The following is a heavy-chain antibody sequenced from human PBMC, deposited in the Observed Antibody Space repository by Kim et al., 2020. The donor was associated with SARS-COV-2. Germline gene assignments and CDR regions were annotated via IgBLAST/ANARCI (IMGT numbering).Heavy chain of an antibody. J-gene: IGHJ4*02. CDR2: IRSKTYSGTT. CDR1: GFTFGDFV. CDR3: TRGRGVNYYGSGSYSPDY. V-gene: IGHV3-49*03. D-gene: IGHD3-10*01. Sequence: GGSLRLSCTTSGFTFGDFVVSWFRQAPGKGLEWVGFIRSKTYSGTTEYAASVKDRFTISRDDSKSIAYLQMNSLETEDTAMYYCTRGRGVNYYGSGSYSPDYWGQGTLVTVSS.